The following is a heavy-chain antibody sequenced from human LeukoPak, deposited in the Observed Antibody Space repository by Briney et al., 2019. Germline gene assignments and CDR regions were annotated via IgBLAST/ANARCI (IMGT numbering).Heavy chain of an antibody. CDR2: IYHSGST. D-gene: IGHD6-13*01. J-gene: IGHJ4*02. CDR3: ASGGRRGSSWLLTRGFDY. CDR1: GYSISSGYY. V-gene: IGHV4-38-2*02. Sequence: SETLSLTCTVSGYSISSGYYWGWIRQPPGKGLEWIGSIYHSGSTYYNPSLKSRVTISVDTSKNQFSLKLSSVTAADTAVYYCASGGRRGSSWLLTRGFDYWGQGTLVTVSS.